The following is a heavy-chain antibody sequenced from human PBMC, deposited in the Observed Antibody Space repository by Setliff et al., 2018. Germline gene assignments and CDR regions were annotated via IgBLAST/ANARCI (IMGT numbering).Heavy chain of an antibody. J-gene: IGHJ3*02. CDR3: ARDTRVRDSSSVPSDTFDI. CDR1: GVSISTYY. CDR2: INYSGNS. Sequence: PSETLSLTCNVSGVSISTYYWSWIRQPPGKGLEWIGNINYSGNSNYIPSLKSRVTISVDTPKNQFSLKLSSVTAADTAVYYCARDTRVRDSSSVPSDTFDIWGRGTMVTVSS. V-gene: IGHV4-59*01. D-gene: IGHD2-15*01.